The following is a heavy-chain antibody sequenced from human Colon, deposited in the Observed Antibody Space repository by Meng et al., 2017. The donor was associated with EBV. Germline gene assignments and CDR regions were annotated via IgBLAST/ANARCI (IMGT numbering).Heavy chain of an antibody. J-gene: IGHJ4*02. Sequence: VPVQESCRVLVKTSGTLSLTCAGSGGPLSSRNWCSWVRQPPGKGLEWIGEIYHSGSTNYNPSLKSRVTISVDESKNQFSLRLSSVTAADTAVYYCARVGAYCGGDCYHPRWGQGTLVTVSS. V-gene: IGHV4-4*02. CDR3: ARVGAYCGGDCYHPR. CDR2: IYHSGST. CDR1: GGPLSSRNW. D-gene: IGHD2-21*02.